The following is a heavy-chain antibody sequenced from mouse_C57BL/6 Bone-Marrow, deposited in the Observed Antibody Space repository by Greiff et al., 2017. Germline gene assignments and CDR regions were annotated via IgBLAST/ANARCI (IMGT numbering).Heavy chain of an antibody. Sequence: EVMLVESGEGLVKPGGSLKLSCAASGFTFSSYAMSWVRQTPEKRLEWVAYISSGGDYIYYADTVKGRFTISRDNARNTLYLQMSSLKSEDTAMYYCTSPHYYGSSPYAMDYWGQGTSVTVSS. J-gene: IGHJ4*01. V-gene: IGHV5-9-1*02. CDR3: TSPHYYGSSPYAMDY. CDR1: GFTFSSYA. D-gene: IGHD1-1*01. CDR2: ISSGGDYI.